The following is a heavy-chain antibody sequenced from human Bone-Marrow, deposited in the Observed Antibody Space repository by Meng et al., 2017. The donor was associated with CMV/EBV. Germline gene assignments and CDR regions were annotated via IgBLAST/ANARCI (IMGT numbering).Heavy chain of an antibody. CDR3: ERLEVVVVQAAIRNYYYYGMDV. CDR1: GFTFSSYS. D-gene: IGHD2-2*02. V-gene: IGHV3-21*01. CDR2: ISSSSSYI. J-gene: IGHJ6*01. Sequence: GESLKISWAASGFTFSSYSMNWVRQAPGKGLEWVSSISSSSSYIYYADSVKGRFTISRDNAKNSLYLQMNSLRAEDTAVYYCERLEVVVVQAAIRNYYYYGMDVWSQGTTVTGSS.